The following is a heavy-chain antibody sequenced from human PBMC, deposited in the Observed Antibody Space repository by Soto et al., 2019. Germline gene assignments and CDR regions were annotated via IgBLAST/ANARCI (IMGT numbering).Heavy chain of an antibody. CDR3: AREAAVSSNWIDP. V-gene: IGHV4-59*01. Sequence: PSETLSLTCTVSGGSISTYYWYWIRQVPGKGLEWIGFTYHRGSTHYNPSLESRVTMSVDTSKNQFSLNLTSVTAADTAVYYCAREAAVSSNWIDPWGQGTLGTVS. CDR1: GGSISTYY. J-gene: IGHJ5*02. CDR2: TYHRGST. D-gene: IGHD3-16*01.